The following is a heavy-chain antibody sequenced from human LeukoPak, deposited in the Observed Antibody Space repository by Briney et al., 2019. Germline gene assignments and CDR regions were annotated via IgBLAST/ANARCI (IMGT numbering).Heavy chain of an antibody. Sequence: GRSLRLSCAASGFTFSSYGMHWVRQAPGKGLEWVAVISYDGSNKYYADSVKGRFTISRDNSKNTLYLQMNSLRAEDTAVYYCAEGLIMITFGGASPDYGGRGTLVTVSS. CDR2: ISYDGSNK. J-gene: IGHJ4*02. V-gene: IGHV3-30*18. D-gene: IGHD3-16*01. CDR3: AEGLIMITFGGASPDY. CDR1: GFTFSSYG.